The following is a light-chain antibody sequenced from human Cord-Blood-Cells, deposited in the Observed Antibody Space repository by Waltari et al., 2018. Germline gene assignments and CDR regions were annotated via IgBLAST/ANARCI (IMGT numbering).Light chain of an antibody. CDR2: DAS. CDR3: QQYVNLPLT. Sequence: DIQMTHSPSSLSASVGDRVTITCQESQDISNYLNWYQQKPGKAPKLLIYDASNLETGVPSRFSGSGSGTDFAFTISSLQPEDIATYYCQQYVNLPLTFGGGTKVEIK. V-gene: IGKV1-33*01. CDR1: QDISNY. J-gene: IGKJ4*01.